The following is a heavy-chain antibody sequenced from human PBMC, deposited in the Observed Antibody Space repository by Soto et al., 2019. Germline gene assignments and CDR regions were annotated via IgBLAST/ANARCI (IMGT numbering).Heavy chain of an antibody. CDR3: ARGGYCSGGSCPRDS. V-gene: IGHV4-61*01. Sequence: QVQLQQSGPGLVKPSETLALTCTVSGASVNTGNYYWSWIRQPPGKLLEWIGYIYYSGRTNYNPSLESRVTISADTSKNRFSLRLASMSAADTAVYYCARGGYCSGGSCPRDSWGQGTLVTVSS. CDR2: IYYSGRT. CDR1: GASVNTGNYY. D-gene: IGHD2-15*01. J-gene: IGHJ4*02.